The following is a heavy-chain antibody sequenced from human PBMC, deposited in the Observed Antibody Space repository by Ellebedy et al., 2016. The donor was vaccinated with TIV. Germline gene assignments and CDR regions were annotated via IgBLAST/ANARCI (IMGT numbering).Heavy chain of an antibody. V-gene: IGHV1-18*01. Sequence: AASVKVSCKASGYTFTSYGISWVRQAPGQRLEWMGWINAGNGNTKYSQKFQGRVTMTTDTSTDTAYMELRSLRSADTAVYFCARYSGSGTYYRNGMDVWGQGTTVTVSS. CDR3: ARYSGSGTYYRNGMDV. CDR1: GYTFTSYG. CDR2: INAGNGNT. D-gene: IGHD3-10*01. J-gene: IGHJ6*02.